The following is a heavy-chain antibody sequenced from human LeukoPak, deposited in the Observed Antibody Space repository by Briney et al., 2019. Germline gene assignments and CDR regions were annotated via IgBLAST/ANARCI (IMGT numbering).Heavy chain of an antibody. CDR3: ARDYDFWSGYLDC. Sequence: SGGSLRLSCAVSGFSFNNYWMSWVRQAPGKGLEWAANIKQDGGEKYYVDSVKGRFSVSRDNAKNSLYLQMNSLRAEDTAVYYCARDYDFWSGYLDCWGQGTLVTVSS. J-gene: IGHJ4*02. D-gene: IGHD3-3*01. V-gene: IGHV3-7*05. CDR2: IKQDGGEK. CDR1: GFSFNNYW.